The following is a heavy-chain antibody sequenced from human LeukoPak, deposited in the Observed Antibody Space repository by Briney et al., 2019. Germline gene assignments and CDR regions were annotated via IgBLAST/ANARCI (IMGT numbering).Heavy chain of an antibody. D-gene: IGHD3-10*01. CDR1: GFIFIGQG. CDR2: INGAGAT. J-gene: IGHJ4*02. CDR3: VKEPLIDTSGNYNGDY. Sequence: PGGSLRLSCVASGFIFIGQGMSWVRQAPGKGLEWVSAINGAGATYYADSVKGRFIISRDNVKNTVFLRMTNVSAADTGTYYCVKEPLIDTSGNYNGDYWGQGTLVIVSS. V-gene: IGHV3-23*01.